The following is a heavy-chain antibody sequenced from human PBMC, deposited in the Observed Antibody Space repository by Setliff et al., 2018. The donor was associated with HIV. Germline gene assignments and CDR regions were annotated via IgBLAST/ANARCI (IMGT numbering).Heavy chain of an antibody. CDR1: GYTFINYA. D-gene: IGHD4-17*01. CDR2: INTNTGSP. Sequence: ASVKVSCKASGYTFINYAMNWVRQAPGQGLEWMGWINTNTGSPTYAQAFTGRFVFSVDTSVTTAYLQISSLKAEDTAVYYCARALYGDYGGDVNWMDPWGQGTLVTVSS. J-gene: IGHJ5*02. V-gene: IGHV7-4-1*02. CDR3: ARALYGDYGGDVNWMDP.